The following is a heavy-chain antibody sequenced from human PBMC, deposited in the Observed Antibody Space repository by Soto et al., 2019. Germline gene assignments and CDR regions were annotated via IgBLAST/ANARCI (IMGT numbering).Heavy chain of an antibody. CDR3: ATYVPDKLAVAGTSDAFDI. CDR1: GCSISCYY. J-gene: IGHJ3*02. Sequence: QVQLQESGPGLVKPSETLSLTCTVSGCSISCYYWSWIRQPPGKGLEWIADIYYSRSTNYSPTLTSRVTISVDKSKNQFSLNLSAVTAADTAVYFCATYVPDKLAVAGTSDAFDIWGQGTMVTVAS. CDR2: IYYSRST. V-gene: IGHV4-59*01. D-gene: IGHD6-19*01.